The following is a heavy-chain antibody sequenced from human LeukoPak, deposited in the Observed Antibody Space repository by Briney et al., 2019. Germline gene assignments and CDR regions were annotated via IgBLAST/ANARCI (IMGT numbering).Heavy chain of an antibody. CDR3: ASSSWSDYYDSSGLHY. CDR2: IYTSGST. V-gene: IGHV4-61*02. J-gene: IGHJ4*02. D-gene: IGHD3-22*01. CDR1: GGSISSGSYY. Sequence: PSQTLSLTCTASGGSISSGSYYWSWIRQPAGKGLEWIGRIYTSGSTNYNPSLKSRVTISVDTSKNQFSLKLSSVTAADTAVYYCASSSWSDYYDSSGLHYWGQGTLVTVSS.